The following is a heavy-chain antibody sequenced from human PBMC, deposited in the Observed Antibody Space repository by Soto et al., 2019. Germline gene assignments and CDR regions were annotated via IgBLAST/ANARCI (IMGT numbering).Heavy chain of an antibody. CDR2: INHSGST. D-gene: IGHD5-12*01. CDR1: GGSFSGYY. CDR3: ARGIVATILAY. J-gene: IGHJ4*02. V-gene: IGHV4-34*01. Sequence: SETLSLTCAVYGGSFSGYYWSWIRQPPGKGLEWIGEINHSGSTNYNPSLKSRVTISVDTSKNQFSLKLSSVTAADTAVYYCARGIVATILAYWGQGTLVTVSS.